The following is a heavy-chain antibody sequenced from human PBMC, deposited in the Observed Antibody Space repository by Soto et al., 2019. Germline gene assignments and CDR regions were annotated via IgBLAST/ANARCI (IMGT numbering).Heavy chain of an antibody. J-gene: IGHJ4*02. V-gene: IGHV3-64D*06. CDR3: VKGEYYYDSSGYYPFDY. CDR2: ISTNGGST. Sequence: GGSLRLSCSASGFTFCIYAMHWVRQAPGKGLEYVSSISTNGGSTDYADSVKGRFTISRDNSKNTVYLQMSSLRVEDTAVYYCVKGEYYYDSSGYYPFDYWGQGT. D-gene: IGHD3-22*01. CDR1: GFTFCIYA.